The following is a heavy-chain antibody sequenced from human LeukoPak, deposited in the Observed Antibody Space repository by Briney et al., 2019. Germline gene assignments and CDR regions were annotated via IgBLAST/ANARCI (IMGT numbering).Heavy chain of an antibody. CDR1: GGSISSYY. CDR3: ARVTYYYDSSGYSWFDP. D-gene: IGHD3-22*01. J-gene: IGHJ5*02. V-gene: IGHV4-59*01. Sequence: SETLSLTCTVSGGSISSYYWSWIRQPPGKGQEWIGYIYYSGSTNYNPSLKSRVTISVDTSKNQFSLKLSSVTAADTAVYYCARVTYYYDSSGYSWFDPWGQGTLVTVSS. CDR2: IYYSGST.